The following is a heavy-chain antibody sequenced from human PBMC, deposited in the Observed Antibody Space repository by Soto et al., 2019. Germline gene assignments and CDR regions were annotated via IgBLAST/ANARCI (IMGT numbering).Heavy chain of an antibody. CDR2: IYWDDHK. CDR3: AHRDSSGYYQQFGY. D-gene: IGHD3-22*01. Sequence: QITLKESGPTLVKPTQTLTLTCTFSGFSLTTSGVGVGWIRQPPGKALEWLAFIYWDDHKRYSPSLKSRLTITKDTSKNQVVLTMTNMDPVDTATYYCAHRDSSGYYQQFGYWGQGTLVTVSS. J-gene: IGHJ4*02. CDR1: GFSLTTSGVG. V-gene: IGHV2-5*02.